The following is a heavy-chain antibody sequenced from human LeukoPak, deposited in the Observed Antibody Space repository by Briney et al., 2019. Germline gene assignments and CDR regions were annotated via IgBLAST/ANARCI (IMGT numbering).Heavy chain of an antibody. CDR2: ISAYNGNT. D-gene: IGHD6-13*01. Sequence: ASVKVSCKASGYTFTSYGISWVRQAPGQGLEWMGWISAYNGNTNYAQTLQRRVTITTDTSTSTADMELRSLRSDYTAVYYCARGDLAAAGNNAFDIWGQGTMVTVSS. CDR1: GYTFTSYG. V-gene: IGHV1-18*01. CDR3: ARGDLAAAGNNAFDI. J-gene: IGHJ3*02.